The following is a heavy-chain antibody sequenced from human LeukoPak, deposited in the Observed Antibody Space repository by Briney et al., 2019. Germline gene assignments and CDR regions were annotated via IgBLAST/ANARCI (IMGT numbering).Heavy chain of an antibody. CDR2: IYSGGST. CDR3: ARDATYYDILTGYRPVRYFDY. D-gene: IGHD3-9*01. CDR1: GFTVSSNY. J-gene: IGHJ4*02. V-gene: IGHV3-66*01. Sequence: PGGSLRLSCAASGFTVSSNYMSWVRQAPGKGLEWVSVIYSGGSTYYADSVKGRFTISRDNSKNTLYLQMNSLRAEDTAVHYCARDATYYDILTGYRPVRYFDYWGQGTLVTVSS.